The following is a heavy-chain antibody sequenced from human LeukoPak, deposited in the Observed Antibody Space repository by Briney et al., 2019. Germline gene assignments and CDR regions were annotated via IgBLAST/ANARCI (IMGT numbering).Heavy chain of an antibody. CDR3: ARDRGIAARYYYYYYGMDV. J-gene: IGHJ6*02. V-gene: IGHV1-18*01. D-gene: IGHD6-6*01. CDR1: GCTFTSYG. CDR2: ISAYNGNT. Sequence: ASVKVSCKASGCTFTSYGISWVRQAPGQGLEWMGWISAYNGNTNYAQKLQGRVTMTTDTSTSTAYMELRSLRSDDTAVYYCARDRGIAARYYYYYYGMDVWGQGTTVTVSS.